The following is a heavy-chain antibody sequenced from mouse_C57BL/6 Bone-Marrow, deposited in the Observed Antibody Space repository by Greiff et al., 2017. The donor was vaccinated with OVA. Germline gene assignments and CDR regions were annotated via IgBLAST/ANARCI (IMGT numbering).Heavy chain of an antibody. CDR1: GYTFTSYW. J-gene: IGHJ2*01. CDR3: ARIYDYDYFDY. D-gene: IGHD2-4*01. Sequence: QVQLQQPGAELVRPGSSVKLSCKASGYTFTSYWMDWVKQRPGQGLEWIGNIYPSDSETHYNQKFKDKATLTVDKSSSTAYMQLSSLTSEDSAVYYCARIYDYDYFDYWGQGTTLTVSS. CDR2: IYPSDSET. V-gene: IGHV1-61*01.